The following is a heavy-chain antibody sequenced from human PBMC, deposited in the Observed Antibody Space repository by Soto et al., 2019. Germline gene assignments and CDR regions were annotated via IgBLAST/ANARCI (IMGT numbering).Heavy chain of an antibody. CDR2: TYNRSNWYN. CDR1: GDNVSSNSSA. J-gene: IGHJ3*02. D-gene: IGHD6-6*01. V-gene: IGHV6-1*01. CDR3: ARDLLLVATADAFDI. Sequence: SPTLSLTGALSGDNVSSNSSAWNWIRQAPSRGLEWLGRTYNRSNWYNDDAVSVKSRITSDPATSKNQFSLQLNSVTPEDTAVYYCARDLLLVATADAFDIWGQGTMVTVSS.